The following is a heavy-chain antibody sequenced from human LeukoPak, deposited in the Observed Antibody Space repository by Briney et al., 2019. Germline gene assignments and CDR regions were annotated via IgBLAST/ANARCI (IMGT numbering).Heavy chain of an antibody. D-gene: IGHD3-22*01. CDR1: GGSINSY. CDR3: AREGPNIYYYDSRSELDY. J-gene: IGHJ4*02. Sequence: EPSETLSLTCIVSGGSINSYWSWIRQPAGKGLEWIGRISGSGTITYNPALQSRLTISIDTSKNQFSLKLSSVTAADTAVYYCAREGPNIYYYDSRSELDYWGQGTLVTVSS. V-gene: IGHV4-4*07. CDR2: ISGSGTI.